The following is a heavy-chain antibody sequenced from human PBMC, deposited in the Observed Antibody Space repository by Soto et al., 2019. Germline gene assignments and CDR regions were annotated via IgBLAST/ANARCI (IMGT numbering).Heavy chain of an antibody. CDR3: ARDRWVTTLTFDK. Sequence: QVQFVQSGAEVKKPGASVKVSCKASGYTFADHAIHWVRQAPGQSLEWMGWINAGNGDTKYSQKFQGRVTLTTDTSASTAYMDINSLTTDDTAVYYCARDRWVTTLTFDKWGQGTLVIVSS. V-gene: IGHV1-3*01. J-gene: IGHJ4*02. D-gene: IGHD4-17*01. CDR2: INAGNGDT. CDR1: GYTFADHA.